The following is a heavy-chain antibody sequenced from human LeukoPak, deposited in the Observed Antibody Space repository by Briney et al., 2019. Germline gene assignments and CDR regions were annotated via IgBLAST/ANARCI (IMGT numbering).Heavy chain of an antibody. Sequence: PGGSLRLSCEASGFTFSNYWMGWVRQPPGKGLEWVANIKQDGSETYYVDSVKGRFTLSRDNARNSLYLQMNYVGVDDTAVYYCARAGMTGTPDYWGQGTLVTVSS. CDR1: GFTFSNYW. D-gene: IGHD1-7*01. J-gene: IGHJ4*02. CDR2: IKQDGSET. CDR3: ARAGMTGTPDY. V-gene: IGHV3-7*01.